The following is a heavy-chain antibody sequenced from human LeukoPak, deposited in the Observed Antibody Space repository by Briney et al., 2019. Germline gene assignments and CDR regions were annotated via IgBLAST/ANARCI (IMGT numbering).Heavy chain of an antibody. V-gene: IGHV3-30*04. Sequence: GGSLRLSCAASGFTFSSYAMHWVRHAPGKGLEWVAVISYDGSNKYYADSVKGRFTISRDNSKNTLYLQMNSLRAEDTAVYYCARVTTMIVVVIDAFDIWGQGTMVTVSS. J-gene: IGHJ3*02. D-gene: IGHD3-22*01. CDR1: GFTFSSYA. CDR3: ARVTTMIVVVIDAFDI. CDR2: ISYDGSNK.